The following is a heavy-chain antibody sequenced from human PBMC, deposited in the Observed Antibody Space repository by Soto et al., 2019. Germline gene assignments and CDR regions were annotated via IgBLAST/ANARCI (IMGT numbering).Heavy chain of an antibody. J-gene: IGHJ5*02. CDR1: GYTFTSYD. Sequence: QVQLVQSGAEVKKPGASVKVSCKASGYTFTSYDINWVRQATGQGLEWMGWMNSNSGNTGYAQKFQGRVTKTKNTSISTAYMELSSLKSEDTAVYYCARAYSIGWYGSIGVSFDPWGQGTLVTVSS. CDR2: MNSNSGNT. V-gene: IGHV1-8*01. CDR3: ARAYSIGWYGSIGVSFDP. D-gene: IGHD6-19*01.